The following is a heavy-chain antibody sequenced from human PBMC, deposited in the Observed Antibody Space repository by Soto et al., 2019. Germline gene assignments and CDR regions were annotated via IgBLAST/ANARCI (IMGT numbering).Heavy chain of an antibody. D-gene: IGHD6-6*01. V-gene: IGHV1-58*01. Sequence: SVKVSCKASGFTFTSSAVQWVRQARGQRLEWIGWIVVGSGNTNYAQKFQERVTITRDMSTSTAYMELSSLRSEDTAVYYCAAINLRRYSTSHGSIGYWGRGTLGTVAS. J-gene: IGHJ4*02. CDR3: AAINLRRYSTSHGSIGY. CDR1: GFTFTSSA. CDR2: IVVGSGNT.